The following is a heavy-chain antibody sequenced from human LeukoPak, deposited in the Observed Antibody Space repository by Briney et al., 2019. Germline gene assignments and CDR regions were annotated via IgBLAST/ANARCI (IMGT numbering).Heavy chain of an antibody. CDR2: IYYSGST. J-gene: IGHJ4*02. V-gene: IGHV4-59*12. Sequence: PSETLSLTCTVSGGSISSYYWSWIRQPPGKGLEWIGYIYYSGSTNYNPSLKSRVTISVDTSKNQFSLKLSSVTAADTAVYYCARESVGSSYFDYWGQGTLVTASS. CDR1: GGSISSYY. CDR3: ARESVGSSYFDY. D-gene: IGHD3-16*01.